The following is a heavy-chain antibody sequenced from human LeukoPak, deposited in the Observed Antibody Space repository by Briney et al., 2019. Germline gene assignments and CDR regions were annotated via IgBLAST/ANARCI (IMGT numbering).Heavy chain of an antibody. CDR3: ARAPSGNSRTLFDY. CDR2: IYYTGST. Sequence: SETLSLTCTVSGGSITSSSYYWGWIRQPPGKGPEWIGSIYYTGSTNYNPSLKSRVTISLDTSKNQFSLKLTSVTAADTAIYYCARAPSGNSRTLFDYWGQGALVTVSS. V-gene: IGHV4-39*07. D-gene: IGHD4-23*01. J-gene: IGHJ4*02. CDR1: GGSITSSSYY.